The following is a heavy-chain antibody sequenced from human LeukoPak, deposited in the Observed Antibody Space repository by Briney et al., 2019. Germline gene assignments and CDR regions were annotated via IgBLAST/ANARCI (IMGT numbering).Heavy chain of an antibody. V-gene: IGHV4-59*08. CDR3: ATTENSSGWFGY. CDR2: IYYSGST. J-gene: IGHJ4*02. D-gene: IGHD6-19*01. CDR1: SGSISSYY. Sequence: SETLSLTCTVSSGSISSYYWTWIRQPPGKGLEWIGYIYYSGSTNYNPSLKSRVTISVDTSKNQFSLTLSSVTAADTAMYYCATTENSSGWFGYWGQGALVTVSS.